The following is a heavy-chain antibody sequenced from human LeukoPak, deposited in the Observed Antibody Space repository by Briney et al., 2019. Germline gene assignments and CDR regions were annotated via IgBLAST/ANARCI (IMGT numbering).Heavy chain of an antibody. CDR3: ARDLTTTSEY. D-gene: IGHD4-17*01. J-gene: IGHJ4*02. Sequence: GGSPRLSCAASGFTFSFYEMNWVRQAPGKGLEWISFISPSGSTIYYADSVKGRFTISRDNAKNSLYLQMNSLRVEDTALYYCARDLTTTSEYWGQGTLVTVSS. CDR2: ISPSGSTI. CDR1: GFTFSFYE. V-gene: IGHV3-48*03.